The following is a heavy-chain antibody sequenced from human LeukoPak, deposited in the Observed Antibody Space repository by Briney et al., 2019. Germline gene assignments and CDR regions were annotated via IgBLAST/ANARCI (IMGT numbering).Heavy chain of an antibody. D-gene: IGHD5-12*01. V-gene: IGHV3-23*01. CDR2: ISGSGGST. CDR1: GFTFSSYA. CDR3: AKPLGAGIVATLFDY. J-gene: IGHJ4*02. Sequence: PGGSLRLPCAASGFTFSSYAMSWVRQAPGKGLEWVSAISGSGGSTYYADSVKGRFTISRDNSKNTLYLQMNSLRAEDTAVYYCAKPLGAGIVATLFDYWGQGTLVTVSS.